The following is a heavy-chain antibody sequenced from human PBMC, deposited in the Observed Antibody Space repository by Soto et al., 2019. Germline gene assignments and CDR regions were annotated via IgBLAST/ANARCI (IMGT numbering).Heavy chain of an antibody. CDR3: ARCDPYHIVVVPAANAFDI. CDR2: MNPNSGNT. V-gene: IGHV1-8*01. Sequence: QVQLVQSGAEVKKPGASVKVSCKASGYTFTSYDINWVRQATGQGLEWMGWMNPNSGNTGYAQKFQGRVTMTRNTSLSRAYMERISMRSEDTAVYYCARCDPYHIVVVPAANAFDIWGQGTMVTVSS. D-gene: IGHD2-2*01. J-gene: IGHJ3*02. CDR1: GYTFTSYD.